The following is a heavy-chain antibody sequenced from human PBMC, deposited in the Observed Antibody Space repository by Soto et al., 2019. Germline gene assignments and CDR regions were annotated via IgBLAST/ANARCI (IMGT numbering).Heavy chain of an antibody. J-gene: IGHJ4*02. V-gene: IGHV4-59*08. CDR2: IYYSGST. CDR3: ARRSTIFGVALDY. Sequence: SETLSLTCTVSGGSISSYYWSWIRQPPGKGLEWIGYIYYSGSTNYNPSLKGRVTISVDTSKNQFSLKLSSVTAADTAVYYCARRSTIFGVALDYSGQGTLVTVSS. CDR1: GGSISSYY. D-gene: IGHD3-3*01.